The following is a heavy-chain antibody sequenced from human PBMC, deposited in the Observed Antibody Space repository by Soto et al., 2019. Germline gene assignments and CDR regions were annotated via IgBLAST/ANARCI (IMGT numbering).Heavy chain of an antibody. D-gene: IGHD6-6*01. J-gene: IGHJ4*02. Sequence: PSETLSLTCTVSGDSVSSSNYYWGWIRHPPGRGLEWIGSILHGGNTYYNPSLKSRVTISVDTSKNQFSLKLSSVAASDTAIYYGAIHLAAARGASGEWGQGTRLTVSS. V-gene: IGHV4-39*01. CDR3: AIHLAAARGASGE. CDR2: ILHGGNT. CDR1: GDSVSSSNYY.